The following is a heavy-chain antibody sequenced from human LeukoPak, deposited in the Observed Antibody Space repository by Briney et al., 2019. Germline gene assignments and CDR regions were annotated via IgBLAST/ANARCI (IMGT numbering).Heavy chain of an antibody. V-gene: IGHV3-33*01. CDR3: ARDRGAGDPIDF. CDR1: GFSFRSYC. J-gene: IGHJ4*02. CDR2: IWSSGRNK. Sequence: GRSLMLSWAASGFSFRSYCMRWVRQAPGKGLEWVAVIWSSGRNKYYADSVQGRFTISRDNSKSTLYLQMDSLGAEDSALYYCARDRGAGDPIDFWGQGTLVTVSS.